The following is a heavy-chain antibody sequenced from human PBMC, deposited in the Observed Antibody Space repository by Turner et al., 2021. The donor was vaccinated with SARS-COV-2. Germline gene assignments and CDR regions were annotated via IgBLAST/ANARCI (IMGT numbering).Heavy chain of an antibody. J-gene: IGHJ4*02. CDR2: ISYDGDNK. CDR3: ERPHSGSYSAYFDY. V-gene: IGHV3-30*04. Sequence: QVQLVESGGGVVQPGRSLRLSCAASGFTFSSYAMYWVRQAPGKGLEWVAVISYDGDNKYYADSVKGRFTISRDNSKNTLYLQMNSLRAEDTAVYYCERPHSGSYSAYFDYWGQGTLVTVSS. D-gene: IGHD1-26*01. CDR1: GFTFSSYA.